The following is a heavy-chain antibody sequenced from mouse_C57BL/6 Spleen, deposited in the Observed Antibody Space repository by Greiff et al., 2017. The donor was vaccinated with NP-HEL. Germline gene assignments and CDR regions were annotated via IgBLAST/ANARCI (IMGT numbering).Heavy chain of an antibody. CDR3: ALITTVRYFDV. CDR2: IDPSDSYN. D-gene: IGHD1-1*01. J-gene: IGHJ1*03. Sequence: QVQLQQPGAELVMPGASVKLSCKASGYTFTSYWMHWVKQRPGQGLEWIGEIDPSDSYNNYNPKFKGKSTLTVDKSSSTAYMQLSSLTSEDSAVYYCALITTVRYFDVWGTGTTVTVSS. CDR1: GYTFTSYW. V-gene: IGHV1-69*01.